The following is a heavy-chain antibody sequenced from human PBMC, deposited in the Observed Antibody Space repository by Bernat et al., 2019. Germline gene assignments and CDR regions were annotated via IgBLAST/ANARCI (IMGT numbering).Heavy chain of an antibody. J-gene: IGHJ3*02. CDR1: GFTFSSYA. CDR2: ISGSGGST. D-gene: IGHD6-19*01. Sequence: EVQLVESGGGLVQPGGSLRLSCAASGFTFSSYAMSWVRQAPGKGLEWVSAISGSGGSTYYADSVKGRFTISRDNSKNTLYLQMNSLRAEDTAVYYCAKVRSQWLVNSWRRAAFDIGGQGTMVTGSS. CDR3: AKVRSQWLVNSWRRAAFDI. V-gene: IGHV3-23*04.